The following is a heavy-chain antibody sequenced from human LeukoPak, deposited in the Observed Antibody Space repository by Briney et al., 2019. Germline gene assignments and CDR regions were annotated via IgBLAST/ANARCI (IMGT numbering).Heavy chain of an antibody. V-gene: IGHV3-74*01. D-gene: IGHD6-6*01. CDR2: INNDGSGT. Sequence: GGSLRLSCEASGFTFSSHWIYWVRQAPGKGLACVSRINNDGSGTTYADSVKGRFTISRDNFENTLFLQMDSLRAEDTAVYYCTRLLPSSHHFFDSWGQGALVTVSS. CDR3: TRLLPSSHHFFDS. J-gene: IGHJ4*02. CDR1: GFTFSSHW.